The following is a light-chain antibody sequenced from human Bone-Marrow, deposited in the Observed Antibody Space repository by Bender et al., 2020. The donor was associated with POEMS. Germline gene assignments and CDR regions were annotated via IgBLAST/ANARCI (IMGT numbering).Light chain of an antibody. CDR2: RHA. Sequence: QSVLTQPPSASGTPGQRVTISCSGSSSNIGTNPVNWYQQLPGAAPKLLIYRHAQRPSGVPNRFSGSKSGTSASLAISGLRSEDEADYYCAAWEDSLNGWVFGGGTKLTVL. CDR3: AAWEDSLNGWV. CDR1: SSNIGTNP. V-gene: IGLV1-44*01. J-gene: IGLJ3*02.